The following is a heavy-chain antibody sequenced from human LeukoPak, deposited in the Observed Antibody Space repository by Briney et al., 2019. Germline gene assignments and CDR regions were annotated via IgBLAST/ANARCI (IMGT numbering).Heavy chain of an antibody. D-gene: IGHD4-17*01. Sequence: ASVKVSCKASGYTFTGYYMHWVRQAPGQGLEWMGIINPSGGSTSYAQKFQGRVTMTSDTSTSTVYMELSSLRSEDTAVYYCARASYGDYFGYWGQGTLVTVSS. CDR1: GYTFTGYY. J-gene: IGHJ4*02. CDR2: INPSGGST. CDR3: ARASYGDYFGY. V-gene: IGHV1-46*01.